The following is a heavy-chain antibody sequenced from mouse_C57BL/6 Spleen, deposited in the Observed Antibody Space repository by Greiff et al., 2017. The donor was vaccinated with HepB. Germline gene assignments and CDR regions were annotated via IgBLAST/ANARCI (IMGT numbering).Heavy chain of an antibody. Sequence: VQLQQSGPELVKPGASVKISCKASGYTFTDYYMNWVKQSHGKSLEWIGDINPNNGGTSYNQKFKGKATLTVDKSSSTAYMELRSLTSEDSAVYYCARSRSEPYAMDYWGQGTSVTVSS. J-gene: IGHJ4*01. CDR2: INPNNGGT. CDR1: GYTFTDYY. CDR3: ARSRSEPYAMDY. V-gene: IGHV1-26*01.